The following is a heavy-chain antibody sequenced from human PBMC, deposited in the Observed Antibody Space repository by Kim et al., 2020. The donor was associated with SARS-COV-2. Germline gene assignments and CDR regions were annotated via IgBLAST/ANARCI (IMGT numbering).Heavy chain of an antibody. V-gene: IGHV3-33*01. CDR2: WYDGSNK. Sequence: WYDGSNKYYADSVKGRFTISRDNSKNTLYLQMNSLRAEDTAVYYCAGGYDYWGQGTLVTVSS. D-gene: IGHD5-18*01. J-gene: IGHJ4*02. CDR3: AGGYDY.